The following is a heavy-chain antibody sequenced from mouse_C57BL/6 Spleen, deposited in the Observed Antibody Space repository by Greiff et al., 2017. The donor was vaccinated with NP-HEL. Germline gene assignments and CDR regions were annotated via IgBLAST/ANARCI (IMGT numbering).Heavy chain of an antibody. V-gene: IGHV1-4*01. CDR1: GYTFTSYT. Sequence: VKLVESGAELARPGASVKMSCKASGYTFTSYTMHWVKQRPGQGLEWIGYINPSSGYTKYNQKFKDKATLTADKSSSTAYMQLSSLTSEDSAVYYCARGGYGYDYDEGFDYWGQGTTLTVSS. J-gene: IGHJ2*01. D-gene: IGHD2-4*01. CDR2: INPSSGYT. CDR3: ARGGYGYDYDEGFDY.